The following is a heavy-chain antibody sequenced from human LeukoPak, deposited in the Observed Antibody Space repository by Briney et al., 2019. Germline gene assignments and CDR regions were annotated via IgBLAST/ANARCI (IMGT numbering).Heavy chain of an antibody. D-gene: IGHD5-24*01. CDR2: ISSSSSYI. J-gene: IGHJ4*02. CDR3: ASSESRDGYYFDY. CDR1: GFTFSSYS. Sequence: KPGGSLRLSCAASGFTFSSYSMNWVRQAPGKGLEWVSSISSSSSYIYYADSVKGRFAISRDNAKNSLYLKMNSLRAEDTAVYYCASSESRDGYYFDYWGQGTLVTVSS. V-gene: IGHV3-21*01.